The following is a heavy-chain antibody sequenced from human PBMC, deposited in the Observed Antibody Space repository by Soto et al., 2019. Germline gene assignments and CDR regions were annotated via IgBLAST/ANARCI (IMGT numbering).Heavy chain of an antibody. V-gene: IGHV1-69*12. Sequence: QVQLVQSGAEVKKPGSSVKVSCKASGGTFSSYAISWVQQAPGQGLEWMGGIIPIFGTANYAQKFQGRVMITADESTSTAYMELSSLRSEDTAVYYCARYRYGYSYFDYWGQGTLVTVSS. J-gene: IGHJ4*02. CDR3: ARYRYGYSYFDY. CDR2: IIPIFGTA. D-gene: IGHD5-18*01. CDR1: GGTFSSYA.